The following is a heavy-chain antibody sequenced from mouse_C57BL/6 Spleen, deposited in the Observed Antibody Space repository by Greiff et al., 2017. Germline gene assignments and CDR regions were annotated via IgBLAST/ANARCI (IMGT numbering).Heavy chain of an antibody. CDR3: AIGLYYDYDGDY. CDR1: GFNIKNTY. J-gene: IGHJ2*01. V-gene: IGHV14-3*01. CDR2: IDPANGNT. Sequence: VQLQQSVAELVRPGASVKLSCTASGFNIKNTYMHWVKQRPEQGLEWIGRIDPANGNTKYAPKFQGKATITADPASNTAYLQLSSLTSEDTAIYYCAIGLYYDYDGDYWGQGTTLTVSS. D-gene: IGHD2-4*01.